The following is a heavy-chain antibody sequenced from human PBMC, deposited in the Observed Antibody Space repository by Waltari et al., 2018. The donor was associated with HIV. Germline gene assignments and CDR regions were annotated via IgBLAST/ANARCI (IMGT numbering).Heavy chain of an antibody. CDR2: IYYSGST. CDR3: ARLTPPSYSSSWGTGHFDL. Sequence: SIYYSGSTYYNPSLKSRVTISVDTSKNQFSLKLSSVTAADTAVYYCARLTPPSYSSSWGTGHFDLWGRGTLVTVSS. V-gene: IGHV4-39*01. D-gene: IGHD6-13*01. J-gene: IGHJ2*01.